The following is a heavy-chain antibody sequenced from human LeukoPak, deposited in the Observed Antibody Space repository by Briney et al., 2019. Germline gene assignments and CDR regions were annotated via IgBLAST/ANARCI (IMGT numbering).Heavy chain of an antibody. V-gene: IGHV4-59*01. Sequence: SETLSLTYTVSGGSISSYYWSWIRQPPGKGLEWIGYIYYSGSTNYNPSLKSRVTISVDTSKNQFSLKLSSVTAADTAVYYCAGSINYGMDVWGQGTTVTVSS. J-gene: IGHJ6*02. CDR2: IYYSGST. CDR3: AGSINYGMDV. CDR1: GGSISSYY. D-gene: IGHD1-14*01.